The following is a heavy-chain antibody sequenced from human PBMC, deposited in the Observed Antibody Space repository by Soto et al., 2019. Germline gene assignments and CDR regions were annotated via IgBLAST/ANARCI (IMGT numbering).Heavy chain of an antibody. V-gene: IGHV3-7*05. Sequence: GGSLRLSCAASGFTFSSYWMSWVRQPPGQGLQWVATIKQDGSEIYYVDSVKGRFTISRDNAKNLLYLQMNSLSAEDTAVYYCTSFAVANSWGQGIRVTVSS. CDR2: IKQDGSEI. J-gene: IGHJ4*02. CDR1: GFTFSSYW. D-gene: IGHD6-19*01. CDR3: TSFAVANS.